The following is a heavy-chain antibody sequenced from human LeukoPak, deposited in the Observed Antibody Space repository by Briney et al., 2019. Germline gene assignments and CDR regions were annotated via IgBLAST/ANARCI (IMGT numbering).Heavy chain of an antibody. J-gene: IGHJ3*02. CDR3: ARHPPTHAFDS. Sequence: PPEALSLTSTDSVGSISSYYWSWIRHPPGKGLEWIGYIYYSGSNNYNPSLKSRVTTSVDTTKNQYSLTLSSVAAADTAVYYWARHPPTHAFDSWGQGTVVTVSS. CDR2: IYYSGSN. CDR1: VGSISSYY. V-gene: IGHV4-59*08. D-gene: IGHD1-1*01.